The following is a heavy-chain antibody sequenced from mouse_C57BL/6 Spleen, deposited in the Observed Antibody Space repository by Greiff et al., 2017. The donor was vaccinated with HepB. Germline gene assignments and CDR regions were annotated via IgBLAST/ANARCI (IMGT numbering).Heavy chain of an antibody. CDR1: GFTFSSYA. Sequence: EVKLEESGGGLVKPGGSLKLSCAASGFTFSSYAMSWVRQTPEKRLEWVATISDGGSYTYYPDNVKGRFTISRDNAKNNLYLQMSHLKSEDTAMYYCARNYYDAMDYWGQGTSVTVSS. V-gene: IGHV5-4*03. CDR2: ISDGGSYT. J-gene: IGHJ4*01. D-gene: IGHD2-1*01. CDR3: ARNYYDAMDY.